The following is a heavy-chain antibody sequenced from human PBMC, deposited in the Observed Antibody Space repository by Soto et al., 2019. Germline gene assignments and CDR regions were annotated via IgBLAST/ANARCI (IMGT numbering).Heavy chain of an antibody. D-gene: IGHD6-6*01. Sequence: PGGSLRLSCAASGFTFNSYAMHWVRQAPGKGLEWVAVISYDGSNKYYADSVKGRFTISRDNSKNTLYLQMNSLRAEDTAVYYCAREGVEIAAPETDYYYYGMDIWGQGTTVTVSS. CDR1: GFTFNSYA. J-gene: IGHJ6*02. CDR3: AREGVEIAAPETDYYYYGMDI. V-gene: IGHV3-30-3*01. CDR2: ISYDGSNK.